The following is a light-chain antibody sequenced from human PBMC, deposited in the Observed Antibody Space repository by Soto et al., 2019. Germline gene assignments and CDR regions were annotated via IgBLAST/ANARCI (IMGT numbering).Light chain of an antibody. CDR3: AAWDDSLNGDVG. J-gene: IGLJ2*01. CDR2: SNN. V-gene: IGLV1-44*01. Sequence: QSVLTQPPSASGTPGQRVTISCSGSRSNIGSNTVNWYQQLPGTAPKLLIYSNNQRPSGVPDRFSGSKSGTSASLAISGLQSEDEADYYCAAWDDSLNGDVGFGGGTKGTVL. CDR1: RSNIGSNT.